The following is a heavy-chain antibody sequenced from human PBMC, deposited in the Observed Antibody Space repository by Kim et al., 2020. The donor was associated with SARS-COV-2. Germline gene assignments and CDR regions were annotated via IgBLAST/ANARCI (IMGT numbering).Heavy chain of an antibody. J-gene: IGHJ5*02. D-gene: IGHD3-10*01. V-gene: IGHV1-18*01. CDR3: ARIPLSPGSWFDP. Sequence: YAQKLQGRVTMTTDTSTSTAYMELRSLRSDDTAVYYCARIPLSPGSWFDPWGQGTLVTVSS.